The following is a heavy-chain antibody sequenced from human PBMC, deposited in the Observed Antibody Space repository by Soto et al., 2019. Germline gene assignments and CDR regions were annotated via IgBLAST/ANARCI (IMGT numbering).Heavy chain of an antibody. Sequence: QVQLQESGPGLVKPSETLSLTCTVSGGSVSRGSYYWSWIRQPPGKGLEWLGYIYYSGSTNYTPSLMCRVTKSVDTSTNRFSLKMSSVTAADTAVYYWARGEYYYGMDVWGQGTTVTVCS. CDR3: ARGEYYYGMDV. CDR2: IYYSGST. V-gene: IGHV4-61*01. CDR1: GGSVSRGSYY. J-gene: IGHJ6*02.